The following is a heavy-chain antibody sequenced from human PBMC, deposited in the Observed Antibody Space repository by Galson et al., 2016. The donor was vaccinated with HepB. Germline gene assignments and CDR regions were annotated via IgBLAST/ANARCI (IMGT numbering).Heavy chain of an antibody. CDR1: GFTFRTYG. CDR3: ARGAPREGWFDP. Sequence: SLRLSCAASGFTFRTYGIHWVRQTPGKGLEWVAVLRYDGMYEYYADSVKGRFSISRDNSKNTLYLQMNNLRADDTAVYYCARGAPREGWFDPWGQGTLVTVSS. J-gene: IGHJ5*02. V-gene: IGHV3-33*01. CDR2: LRYDGMYE.